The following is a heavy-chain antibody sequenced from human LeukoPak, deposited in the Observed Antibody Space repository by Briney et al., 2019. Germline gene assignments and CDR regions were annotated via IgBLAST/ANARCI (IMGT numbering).Heavy chain of an antibody. CDR3: AKDHVNWNAYYFDY. CDR2: ISYDGSNK. J-gene: IGHJ4*02. CDR1: GFTFSSYA. D-gene: IGHD1-1*01. Sequence: GGSLRLSCAASGFTFSSYAMHWVRQAPGKGLEWVAVISYDGSNKYYADSVKGRFTISRDNSKNTLYLQMNSLRAEDTALYYCAKDHVNWNAYYFDYWGQGTLVTVSS. V-gene: IGHV3-30-3*01.